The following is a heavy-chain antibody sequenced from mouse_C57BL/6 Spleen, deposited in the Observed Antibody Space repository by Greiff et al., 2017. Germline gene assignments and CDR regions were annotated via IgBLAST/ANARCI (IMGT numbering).Heavy chain of an antibody. D-gene: IGHD2-4*01. CDR2: IYPRSGNT. J-gene: IGHJ2*01. V-gene: IGHV1-81*01. CDR3: ARSDDYDEGYYFDY. Sequence: QVQLQQSGAELARPGASVKLSCKASGYTFTSYGISWVKQRTGQGLEWIGEIYPRSGNTYYNEKFKGKATLTADKSSSTAYMELRSLTSEDSAVYFCARSDDYDEGYYFDYWGQGTTLTVSS. CDR1: GYTFTSYG.